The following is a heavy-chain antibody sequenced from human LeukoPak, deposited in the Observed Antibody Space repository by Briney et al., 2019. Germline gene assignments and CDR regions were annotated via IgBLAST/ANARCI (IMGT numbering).Heavy chain of an antibody. CDR2: ISWNAGST. J-gene: IGHJ4*02. CDR1: GFRFDDHG. CDR3: AGGDRNGWYFYY. V-gene: IGHV3-20*04. D-gene: IGHD6-19*01. Sequence: GGSLRLSCAASGFRFDDHGMSWVRLAPGKGLEWDSGISWNAGSTGYADSVKGRFTISRDNAENSLFLQMNSLRVEDTALYYCAGGDRNGWYFYYWGQGILVTVSS.